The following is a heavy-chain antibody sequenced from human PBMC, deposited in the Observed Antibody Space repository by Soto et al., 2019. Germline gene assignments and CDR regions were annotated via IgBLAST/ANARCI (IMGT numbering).Heavy chain of an antibody. CDR3: ARDIPSTGDWFDP. CDR1: GYSISSGYY. V-gene: IGHV4-38-2*02. Sequence: PSETLSLTCAVSGYSISSGYYWGWIRQPPGKGLEWIGSIYHSGSTYYNPSLKSRATISVDTSKNQFSLKLSSVTAADTAVYYCARDIPSTGDWFDPWGQGTLVTVSS. J-gene: IGHJ5*02. CDR2: IYHSGST. D-gene: IGHD3-10*01.